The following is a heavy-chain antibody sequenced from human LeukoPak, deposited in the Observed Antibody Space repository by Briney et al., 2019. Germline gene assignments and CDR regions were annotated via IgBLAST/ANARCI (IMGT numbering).Heavy chain of an antibody. J-gene: IGHJ5*02. D-gene: IGHD5-12*01. CDR3: VRDRRRFGAYGGGWFDP. CDR1: GGSFSGYY. CDR2: INHSGST. Sequence: PSETLSLTCAVYGGSFSGYYWSWIRQPPGKGLEWIGEINHSGSTNYNPSLKSRVTISVDTSKNQFSLKLSSVTAADTAVYYCVRDRRRFGAYGGGWFDPWGQGTLVTVSS. V-gene: IGHV4-34*01.